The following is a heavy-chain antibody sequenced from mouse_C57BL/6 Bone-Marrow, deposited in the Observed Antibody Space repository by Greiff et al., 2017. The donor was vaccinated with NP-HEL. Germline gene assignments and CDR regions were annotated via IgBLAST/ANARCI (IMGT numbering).Heavy chain of an antibody. CDR1: GYTFTSYW. J-gene: IGHJ3*01. V-gene: IGHV1-64*01. CDR2: IHPNSGST. CDR3: AREEDLAWFAY. Sequence: QVQLKQSGAELVKPGASVKLSCKASGYTFTSYWMHWVKQRPGQGLEWIGMIHPNSGSTNYNEKFKSKATLTVDKSSSTAYMQLSSLTSEDSAVYYCAREEDLAWFAYWGQGTLVTVSA.